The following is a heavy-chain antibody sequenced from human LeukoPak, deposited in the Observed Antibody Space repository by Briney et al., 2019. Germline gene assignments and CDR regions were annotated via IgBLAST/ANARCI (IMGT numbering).Heavy chain of an antibody. D-gene: IGHD6-13*01. CDR2: IKKDGNER. Sequence: GGSLRLSCTASGFTVSSYWMTWVRQAPGKGLEGGANIKKDGNERYYVDSLKGRFTISRDNAKNSLYLQMNSLRAEDTAVYYCARDGKEYSSSWYVGYLYYYYMDVWGKGTTVTVSS. CDR1: GFTVSSYW. CDR3: ARDGKEYSSSWYVGYLYYYYMDV. V-gene: IGHV3-7*01. J-gene: IGHJ6*03.